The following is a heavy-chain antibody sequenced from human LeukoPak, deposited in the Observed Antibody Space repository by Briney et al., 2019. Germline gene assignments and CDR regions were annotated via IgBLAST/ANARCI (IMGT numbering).Heavy chain of an antibody. D-gene: IGHD6-19*01. V-gene: IGHV4-38-2*02. Sequence: SETLSLTCVVSGYSISNDYYWGWIRQPPGKGLEWIGNIYHSGGSYYNPSLKSRVTILVDTSKNQFSLKLSSVTAADTAVYYCARDGYMSVAGYFDYWGQGTLVTVSS. CDR1: GYSISNDYY. CDR2: IYHSGGS. J-gene: IGHJ4*02. CDR3: ARDGYMSVAGYFDY.